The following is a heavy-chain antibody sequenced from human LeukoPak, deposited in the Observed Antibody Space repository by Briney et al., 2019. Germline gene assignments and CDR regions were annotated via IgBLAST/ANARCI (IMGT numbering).Heavy chain of an antibody. CDR2: IYSGGST. CDR3: AKDSAYYYYDSSGTDY. D-gene: IGHD3-22*01. Sequence: PGGSLRLSCAASGFTVSSNYMSWVRQAPGKGLEWVSVIYSGGSTYYADSVKGRFTISRDNSKNTLYLQMNSLRAEDTAVYYCAKDSAYYYYDSSGTDYWGQGTLVTVSS. J-gene: IGHJ4*02. V-gene: IGHV3-53*01. CDR1: GFTVSSNY.